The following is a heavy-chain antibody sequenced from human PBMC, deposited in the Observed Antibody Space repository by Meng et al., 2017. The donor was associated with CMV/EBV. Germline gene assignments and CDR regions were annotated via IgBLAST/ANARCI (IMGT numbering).Heavy chain of an antibody. Sequence: QLQLQESGPGLVKPSETLSLTCTGSGGSISSSSYYWGWIRQPPGKGLEWIGSIYYSGSTYYNPSLKSRVTISVDTSKNQFSLKLSSVTAADTAVYYCARDLRLVAVAGNWFDPWGQGTLVTVSS. CDR3: ARDLRLVAVAGNWFDP. J-gene: IGHJ5*02. CDR2: IYYSGST. V-gene: IGHV4-39*07. CDR1: GGSISSSSYY. D-gene: IGHD6-19*01.